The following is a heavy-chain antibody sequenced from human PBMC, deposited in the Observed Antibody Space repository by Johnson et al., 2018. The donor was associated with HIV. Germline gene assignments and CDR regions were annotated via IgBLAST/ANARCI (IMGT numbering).Heavy chain of an antibody. V-gene: IGHV3-7*03. CDR3: ARDRWEILALSAFDI. CDR2: IKQDGSEK. Sequence: VQLVESGGGVVQPGGSLRLSCAASGFTFSSYGMHWVRQAPGKGLEWVANIKQDGSEKYYVDSVKGRFTISRDNAKNSLYLQMNSLRAEDTAVYYCARDRWEILALSAFDIWGQGTMVTVSS. CDR1: GFTFSSYG. J-gene: IGHJ3*02. D-gene: IGHD1-26*01.